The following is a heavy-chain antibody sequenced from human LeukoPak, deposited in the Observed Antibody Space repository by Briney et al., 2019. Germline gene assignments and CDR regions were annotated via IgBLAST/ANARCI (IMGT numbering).Heavy chain of an antibody. CDR3: ARDYPETY. CDR1: GYIFTTYG. V-gene: IGHV1-18*01. CDR2: ISPYNGGT. Sequence: GASVKVSCKASGYIFTTYGITWVRQAPGQGLEWMGWISPYNGGTTYAQRFQGRVTITADISTSTAYMELRSLRSDDTAVYYCARDYPETYWGQGTLVSVSS. J-gene: IGHJ4*02.